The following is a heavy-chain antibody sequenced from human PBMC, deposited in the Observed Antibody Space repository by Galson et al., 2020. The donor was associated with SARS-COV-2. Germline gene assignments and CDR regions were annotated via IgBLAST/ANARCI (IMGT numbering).Heavy chain of an antibody. D-gene: IGHD3-10*01. CDR1: VFTVSGNY. V-gene: IGHV3-53*01. J-gene: IGHJ4*02. Sequence: GGSLRLSCAASVFTVSGNYMSWVRQAPGRGLEWVSTIYAGGRTDYADSVKGRFTISGDTSRSTLYLQMNSLRVEDTAVYYCARDVDGGDYWGQGTLVTVSS. CDR2: IYAGGRT. CDR3: ARDVDGGDY.